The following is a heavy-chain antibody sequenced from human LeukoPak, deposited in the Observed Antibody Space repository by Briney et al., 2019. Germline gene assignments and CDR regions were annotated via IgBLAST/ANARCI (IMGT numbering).Heavy chain of an antibody. D-gene: IGHD3-10*01. Sequence: ASVNDSCKASGYTFTGYYIHWVRQAPGQGLEWMGWINPHSGGTNYAQKFQGRVTMTRDTSISTAYMELSRLRSDDTAVYYCARDLLTMVRGVNPIGYWGQGTLVTVSS. J-gene: IGHJ4*02. CDR1: GYTFTGYY. CDR3: ARDLLTMVRGVNPIGY. CDR2: INPHSGGT. V-gene: IGHV1-2*02.